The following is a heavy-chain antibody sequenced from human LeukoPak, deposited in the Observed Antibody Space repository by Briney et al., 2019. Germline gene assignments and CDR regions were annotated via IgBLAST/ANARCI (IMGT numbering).Heavy chain of an antibody. CDR3: ARSGYYATYYYGMDV. V-gene: IGHV1-69*13. D-gene: IGHD3-3*01. J-gene: IGHJ6*02. CDR1: GGTFSSYA. Sequence: GASVKVSCKAFGGTFSSYAISWVRQAPGQGLEWMGGIIPIFGTANYAQKFQGRVTITADESTSTAYMELSSLRSEDTAVYYCARSGYYATYYYGMDVWGQGTTVTVSS. CDR2: IIPIFGTA.